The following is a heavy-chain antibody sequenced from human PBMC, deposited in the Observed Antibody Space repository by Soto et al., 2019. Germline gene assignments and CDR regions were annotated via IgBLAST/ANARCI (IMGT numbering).Heavy chain of an antibody. CDR3: AKDGSYSGYDPRTGVDY. D-gene: IGHD5-12*01. V-gene: IGHV3-23*01. CDR2: ISGSGTST. Sequence: HPGGSLRLSCAASGFTVSSNYMSWVRQAPGKGLEWVSGISGSGTSTYYADSVKGRFTISRDNSENTLYLQMNSLRAEDTAVYYCAKDGSYSGYDPRTGVDYWGQGTLVTVSS. CDR1: GFTVSSNY. J-gene: IGHJ4*02.